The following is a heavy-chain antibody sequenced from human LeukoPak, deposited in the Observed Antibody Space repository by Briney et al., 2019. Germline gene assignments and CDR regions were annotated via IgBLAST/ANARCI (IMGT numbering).Heavy chain of an antibody. V-gene: IGHV3-7*01. CDR3: ARLSPYYYGSFFYYYMDV. J-gene: IGHJ6*03. D-gene: IGHD3-10*01. Sequence: PGGSLRLSCEGSGFSFSSYWMTWVRQSPGKGPEWVANIKQDESERYTVDSVKGRFTISRDNAKNSVYLHMNSLRAEDTARYYCARLSPYYYGSFFYYYMDVWGKGTTVTVSS. CDR2: IKQDESER. CDR1: GFSFSSYW.